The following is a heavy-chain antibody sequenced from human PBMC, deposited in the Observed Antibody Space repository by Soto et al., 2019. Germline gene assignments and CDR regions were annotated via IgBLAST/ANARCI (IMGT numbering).Heavy chain of an antibody. D-gene: IGHD6-13*01. Sequence: VTLSLTCAVYGGSFSGYYWSWIRQPPGKGLEWIGEINHSGSTNYNPSLKSRVTIPVDTSKNQFSLKLSSVTAADTAVYYCARDSSSWYSVPRYYYYYYGMDVWGQGTTVTVSS. CDR3: ARDSSSWYSVPRYYYYYYGMDV. J-gene: IGHJ6*02. V-gene: IGHV4-34*01. CDR1: GGSFSGYY. CDR2: INHSGST.